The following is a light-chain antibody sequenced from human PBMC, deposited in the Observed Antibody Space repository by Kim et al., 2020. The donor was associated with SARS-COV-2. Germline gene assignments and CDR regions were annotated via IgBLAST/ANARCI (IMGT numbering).Light chain of an antibody. CDR2: TTS. Sequence: DIQMTQSPSSLSASVGDRVTITCRASQGISNSLAWYQQKSGKAPNLLLYTTSTLQSGVPSRFSGSGSVTDYTLTISSLQPEDFATYYCHQYYSVPLTFGGGTKLEI. CDR1: QGISNS. CDR3: HQYYSVPLT. J-gene: IGKJ4*01. V-gene: IGKV1-NL1*01.